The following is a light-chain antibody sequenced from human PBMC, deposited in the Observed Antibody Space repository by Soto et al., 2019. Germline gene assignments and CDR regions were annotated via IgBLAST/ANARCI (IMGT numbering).Light chain of an antibody. CDR3: SSYTTSSTLVV. CDR2: EVS. J-gene: IGLJ2*01. CDR1: SSDVGRYNI. Sequence: QSALTQPASVSGSPGQSITISCTGSSSDVGRYNIVSWYQQHPGKAPKLMIYEVSHRPSGVSDRFSGSKSGNTASLTISGLQAEDEADYYCSSYTTSSTLVVFGGGTKLTVL. V-gene: IGLV2-14*02.